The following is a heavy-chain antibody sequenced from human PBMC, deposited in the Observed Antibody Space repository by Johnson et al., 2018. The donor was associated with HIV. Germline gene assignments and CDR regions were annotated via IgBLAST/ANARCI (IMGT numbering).Heavy chain of an antibody. J-gene: IGHJ3*02. Sequence: QEQLVESGGGVVQPGRSLRLSCAASGFTFSSYAMHWVRQAPGKGLEWVAVISYDVPYFADSVKGRFTIARDNSRNTLYLQMNSLRAEDTAIYYCAKDQGFVYGGNSDAFDIWGQGTMVTVSS. D-gene: IGHD4-23*01. CDR1: GFTFSSYA. CDR3: AKDQGFVYGGNSDAFDI. V-gene: IGHV3-30*04. CDR2: ISYDVP.